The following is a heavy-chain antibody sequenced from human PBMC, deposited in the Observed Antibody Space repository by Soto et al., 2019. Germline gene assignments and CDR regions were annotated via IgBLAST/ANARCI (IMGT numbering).Heavy chain of an antibody. Sequence: TSETLSLTCAVYGGSFSGYYWSWIRQPPGKGLEWIGEINHSGSTNYNPSLKSRVTISVDTSKNQFSLKLSSVTAADTAVYYCARGPVLRFLEWLTRGMDVWGQGTTVTVSS. CDR3: ARGPVLRFLEWLTRGMDV. V-gene: IGHV4-34*01. D-gene: IGHD3-3*01. CDR2: INHSGST. J-gene: IGHJ6*02. CDR1: GGSFSGYY.